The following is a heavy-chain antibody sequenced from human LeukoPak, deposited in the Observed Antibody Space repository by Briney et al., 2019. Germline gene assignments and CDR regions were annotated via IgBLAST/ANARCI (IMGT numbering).Heavy chain of an antibody. CDR1: GYTFTNYG. Sequence: ASVTVSCKASGYTFTNYGLSWVRQAPGQGLEWMGWINTNTGIPKSAQGFTERFVFSLDASVSTAYLQISSLKAADTAVYYCARSYGAFEGATYYYYGMDVWGQGTTVTVSS. J-gene: IGHJ6*02. CDR3: ARSYGAFEGATYYYYGMDV. V-gene: IGHV7-4-1*02. D-gene: IGHD3-10*01. CDR2: INTNTGIP.